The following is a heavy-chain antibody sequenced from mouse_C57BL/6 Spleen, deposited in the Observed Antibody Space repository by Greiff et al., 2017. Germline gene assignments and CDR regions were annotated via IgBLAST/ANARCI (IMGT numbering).Heavy chain of an antibody. Sequence: VQLQQSGAELVRPGASVKLSCTASGFNIKDDYMHWVKQRPEQGLEWIGWIDPENGDTEYASKFQGKATITADTSSNTAYLQLSSLTSEDTAVYYCTTFPKKVYFEVWGTGTTVTVSS. CDR1: GFNIKDDY. CDR2: IDPENGDT. V-gene: IGHV14-4*01. CDR3: TTFPKKVYFEV. J-gene: IGHJ1*03.